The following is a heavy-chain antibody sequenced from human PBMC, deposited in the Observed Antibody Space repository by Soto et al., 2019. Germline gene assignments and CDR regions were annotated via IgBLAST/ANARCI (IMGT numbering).Heavy chain of an antibody. CDR1: GYTFTNYD. V-gene: IGHV1-8*01. Sequence: ASVKVSCKASGYTFTNYDINWVRRATGQGGEWMGWMNSNSGNTGYAQKFQGRVTMTRNTSISTAYMELSSLRSEDTAVYYCARVVVVVVAATIARWFDAWGQGTLVTVSS. D-gene: IGHD2-15*01. J-gene: IGHJ5*02. CDR3: ARVVVVVVAATIARWFDA. CDR2: MNSNSGNT.